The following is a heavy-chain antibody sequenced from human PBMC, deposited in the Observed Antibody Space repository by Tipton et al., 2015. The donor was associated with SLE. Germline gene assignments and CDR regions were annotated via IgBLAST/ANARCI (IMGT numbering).Heavy chain of an antibody. Sequence: SGFTFSTYGMHWVRQAPGKGLEWVANINQDGSEKYYVDSVKGRFTISRDNAKNSMYLQVNSLRADDTAVYYCARQYSSGWDDAFDVWGQGTMVTVSS. CDR1: GFTFSTYG. CDR2: INQDGSEK. D-gene: IGHD6-19*01. V-gene: IGHV3-7*01. CDR3: ARQYSSGWDDAFDV. J-gene: IGHJ3*01.